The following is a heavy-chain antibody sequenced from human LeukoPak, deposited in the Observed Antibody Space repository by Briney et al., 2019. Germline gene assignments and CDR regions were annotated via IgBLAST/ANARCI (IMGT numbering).Heavy chain of an antibody. V-gene: IGHV4-59*01. J-gene: IGHJ4*02. Sequence: PSETLSLTCTVAGGSISSYYWSWIRQPPGKGLEWIGYIYYSGSTNYNPSLKSRDTISVDTSKNQFSLKLSSVPAAATAVYYCAREMVRSSGYSFDYWGQGTLATVPS. CDR2: IYYSGST. CDR3: AREMVRSSGYSFDY. CDR1: GGSISSYY. D-gene: IGHD3-22*01.